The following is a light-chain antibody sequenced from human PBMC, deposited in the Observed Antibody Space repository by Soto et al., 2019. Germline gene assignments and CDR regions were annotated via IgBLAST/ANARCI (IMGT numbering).Light chain of an antibody. CDR3: CSFASSESYV. CDR2: DVT. CDR1: SSDVGGYNY. J-gene: IGLJ1*01. V-gene: IGLV2-11*01. Sequence: ALTQPRSVSGSPGQSVTISCTGTSSDVGGYNYVSWFQQHPGRAPKLIIYDVTKRPSGVPDRFSGSKSGDTASLTISGLQAEDEADYYCCSFASSESYVFGTGTKVTVL.